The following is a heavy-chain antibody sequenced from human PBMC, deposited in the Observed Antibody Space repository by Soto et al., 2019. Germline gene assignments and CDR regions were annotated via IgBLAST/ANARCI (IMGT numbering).Heavy chain of an antibody. J-gene: IGHJ6*02. Sequence: ASVKVSCKASGYTFTGYYMHWVRQAPGQGLEWMGWINPNSGGTNYAQKFQGWVTMTRDTSISTAYMELSRLRSDDTAVYYCARDQPLYDFWSGYYPGIYGMDVWGQGTTVTVSS. CDR1: GYTFTGYY. D-gene: IGHD3-3*01. V-gene: IGHV1-2*04. CDR3: ARDQPLYDFWSGYYPGIYGMDV. CDR2: INPNSGGT.